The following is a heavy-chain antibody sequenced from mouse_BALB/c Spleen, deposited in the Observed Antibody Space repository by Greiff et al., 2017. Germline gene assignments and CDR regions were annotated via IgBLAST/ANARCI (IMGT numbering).Heavy chain of an antibody. V-gene: IGHV7-3*02. J-gene: IGHJ2*01. CDR3: ARDESAYYGSSPSYYFDY. D-gene: IGHD2-10*01. CDR2: IRNKANGYTT. CDR1: GFTFTDYY. Sequence: EVHLVESGGGLVQPGGSLRLSCATSGFTFTDYYMSWVRQPPGKALEWLGFIRNKANGYTTEYSASVKGRFTISRDNSQSILYLQMNTLRAEDSATYYCARDESAYYGSSPSYYFDYWGQGTTLTVSS.